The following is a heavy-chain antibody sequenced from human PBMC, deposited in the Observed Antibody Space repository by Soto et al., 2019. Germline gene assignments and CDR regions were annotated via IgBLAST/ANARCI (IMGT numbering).Heavy chain of an antibody. CDR3: ARKKGAHSFYFDY. J-gene: IGHJ4*02. V-gene: IGHV3-23*01. CDR1: GFTFNSYI. D-gene: IGHD2-15*01. Sequence: GGSLRLSCVASGFTFNSYIMSWVRQAPGKGLEWVSSITGSGDYTYYADSVKGRFTISRDNSKNTLYLQMNSLRAEDTALYYCARKKGAHSFYFDYWGQGPLVTVSS. CDR2: ITGSGDYT.